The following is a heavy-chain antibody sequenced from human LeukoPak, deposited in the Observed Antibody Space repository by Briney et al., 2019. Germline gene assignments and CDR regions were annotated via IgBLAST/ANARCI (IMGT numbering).Heavy chain of an antibody. CDR1: GDSVSSNSAA. D-gene: IGHD4-23*01. CDR3: ARDLDYGGNSGRTEYFQH. V-gene: IGHV6-1*01. CDR2: TYYRSKWYN. J-gene: IGHJ1*01. Sequence: SQTLSLTCAISGDSVSSNSAAWNWIRQSPSRGLEWLGRTYYRSKWYNDYAVSVKSRITINPDTSKNQFSLQLNSVTPEDTAVYYCARDLDYGGNSGRTEYFQHWGQGTLVTVSS.